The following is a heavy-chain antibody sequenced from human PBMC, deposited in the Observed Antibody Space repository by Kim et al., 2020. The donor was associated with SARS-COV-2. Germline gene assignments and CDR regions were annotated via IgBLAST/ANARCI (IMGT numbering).Heavy chain of an antibody. V-gene: IGHV4-38-2*02. Sequence: SETLSLTCTVSGYSISSGYYWGWIRQPPGKGLEWIGSIYHSGSTYYNPSLKSRVTISVDTSKNQFSLKLSSVTAADTAVYYCARDRRSSSFFSLGGIFWGQGTLVTVSS. CDR2: IYHSGST. CDR3: ARDRRSSSFFSLGGIF. D-gene: IGHD6-13*01. J-gene: IGHJ4*02. CDR1: GYSISSGYY.